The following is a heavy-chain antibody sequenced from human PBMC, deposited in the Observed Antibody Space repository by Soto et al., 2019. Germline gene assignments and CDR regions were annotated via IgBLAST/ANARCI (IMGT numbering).Heavy chain of an antibody. Sequence: GWSLRLSCTSSVFTFIGFGMHWVRQAPGKGLEWVAIIWYDGSDKYYADSVKGRFTISRDNSKNTLYLQMNSLRAEDTAVYHCAFGNLSYYFDYWGQGTPVTVSS. D-gene: IGHD3-16*01. CDR1: VFTFIGFG. J-gene: IGHJ4*02. V-gene: IGHV3-33*01. CDR2: IWYDGSDK. CDR3: AFGNLSYYFDY.